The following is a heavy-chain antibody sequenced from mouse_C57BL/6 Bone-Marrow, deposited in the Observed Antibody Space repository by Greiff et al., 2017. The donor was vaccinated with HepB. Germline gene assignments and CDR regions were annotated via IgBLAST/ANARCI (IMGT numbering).Heavy chain of an antibody. CDR1: GYAFSSSW. CDR3: ARSLLLSY. V-gene: IGHV1-82*01. J-gene: IGHJ3*01. CDR2: IYPGDGDT. D-gene: IGHD1-1*02. Sequence: VKLMESGPELVKPGASVKISCKASGYAFSSSWMNWVKQRPGKGLEWIGRIYPGDGDTNYNGKFKGKATLTADKSSSTAYMQLSSLTSEDSAVYFCARSLLLSYWGQGTLVTVSA.